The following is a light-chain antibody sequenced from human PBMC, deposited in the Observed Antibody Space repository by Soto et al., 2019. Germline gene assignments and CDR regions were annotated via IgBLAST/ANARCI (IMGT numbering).Light chain of an antibody. Sequence: DVQMTQSPSSLSASVGDRVTITCRASQPISNYLNRYQQKAGEAPKVLIFGASSLQTGVPSKFSGSGYGTDFTLIINNLHPDDFATYYCQQTHAVPLTFGQGTRLEIK. J-gene: IGKJ5*01. V-gene: IGKV1-39*01. CDR3: QQTHAVPLT. CDR1: QPISNY. CDR2: GAS.